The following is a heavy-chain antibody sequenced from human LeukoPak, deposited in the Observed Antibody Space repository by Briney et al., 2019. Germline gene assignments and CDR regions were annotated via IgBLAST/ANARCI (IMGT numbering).Heavy chain of an antibody. Sequence: GASVKVSCKASGYTFANFGFTWVRQAPGQGLEWMGWINAYNGHTNYAQNLQGRVTMTTDPSTRTAYMELRSLRSGDTAVYYCARDEHGVGTSGPDYWGQGTPVTVSS. CDR2: INAYNGHT. D-gene: IGHD2-8*01. CDR3: ARDEHGVGTSGPDY. V-gene: IGHV1-18*01. J-gene: IGHJ4*02. CDR1: GYTFANFG.